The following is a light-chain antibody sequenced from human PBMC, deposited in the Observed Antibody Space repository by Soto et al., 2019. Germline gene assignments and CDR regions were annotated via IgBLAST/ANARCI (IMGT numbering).Light chain of an antibody. Sequence: QSVLTQPPSVSGAPGQRVTISCTGSSSNIGAGHDVHWYQQLPGTAPKLLIYGNNNRPSGVPDRFSGSKSGTSASLAITGLQAEHEADYYCQSMGVFVGGTKLTVL. CDR1: SSNIGAGHD. J-gene: IGLJ2*01. CDR3: QSMGV. CDR2: GNN. V-gene: IGLV1-40*01.